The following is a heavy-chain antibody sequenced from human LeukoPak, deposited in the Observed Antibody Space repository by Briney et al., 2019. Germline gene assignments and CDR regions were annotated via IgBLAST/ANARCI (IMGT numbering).Heavy chain of an antibody. CDR3: ARGDSSGWYNY. J-gene: IGHJ4*02. V-gene: IGHV3-30*03. D-gene: IGHD6-19*01. CDR1: GFTFSSYG. Sequence: GRSLRLSCAASGFTFSSYGMHWVRQAPGKGLEWVAVISYDGSNKYYADSVKGRFTISRDNSKNTLYLQMNSLRAEDTAVYYCARGDSSGWYNYWGQGTLVTVSS. CDR2: ISYDGSNK.